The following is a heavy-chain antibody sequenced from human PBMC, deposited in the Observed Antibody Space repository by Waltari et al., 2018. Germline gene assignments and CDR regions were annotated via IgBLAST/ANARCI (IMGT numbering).Heavy chain of an antibody. CDR3: ARDRSPTDAFDI. J-gene: IGHJ3*02. Sequence: QVQLQESGPGLVKPSQTLSLTCTVSGGSISSGGYYWSWIRQPPGKGLEGIGYIYYSGSTSYNPSLKSRVTISVDTSKNQFSLKLSSVTAADTAVYYCARDRSPTDAFDIWGQGTMVTVSS. CDR2: IYYSGST. CDR1: GGSISSGGYY. V-gene: IGHV4-31*03.